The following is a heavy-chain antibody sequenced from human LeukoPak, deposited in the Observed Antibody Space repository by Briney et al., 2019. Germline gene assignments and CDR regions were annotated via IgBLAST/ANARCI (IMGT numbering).Heavy chain of an antibody. CDR1: GFTFSDYY. CDR2: MKQDGSEK. J-gene: IGHJ4*02. V-gene: IGHV3-7*01. D-gene: IGHD6-13*01. Sequence: PGGSLRLSCAASGFTFSDYYMSWIRQAPGKGLEWVANMKQDGSEKYYVDSVKGRFTISRDNAKNSLYLQMNSLRAEDTAVYYCARGSYSSSWYRYWGQGTLVTVSS. CDR3: ARGSYSSSWYRY.